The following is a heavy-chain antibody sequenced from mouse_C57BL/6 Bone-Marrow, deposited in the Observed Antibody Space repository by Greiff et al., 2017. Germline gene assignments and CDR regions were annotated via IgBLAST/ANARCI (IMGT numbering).Heavy chain of an antibody. CDR1: GYTFTSYW. V-gene: IGHV1-55*01. CDR3: ARETMTRVVPFAY. J-gene: IGHJ3*01. Sequence: QVQLQQPGAELVKPGASVKMSCKASGYTFTSYWITWVKHRPGQGLEWIGDIYPGSGSTNYNEKFKGKATLTVDTSSSTAYMQLSSLTSEDSAVYYCARETMTRVVPFAYWGQGTLVTVSA. D-gene: IGHD1-1*01. CDR2: IYPGSGST.